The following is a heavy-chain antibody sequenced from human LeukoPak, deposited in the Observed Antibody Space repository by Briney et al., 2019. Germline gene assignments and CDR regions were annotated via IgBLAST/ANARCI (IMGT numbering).Heavy chain of an antibody. CDR2: ISYDGSNK. CDR3: AKAPGYYDSSGYYFDY. Sequence: GGSLRLSCAASGFTFSSYAMHWVRQAPGKGLEWVAVISYDGSNKYYADSVKGRFTISRDNSKNTLYLQMNSLRAEDTAVYYCAKAPGYYDSSGYYFDYWGQGTLVAVSS. J-gene: IGHJ4*02. CDR1: GFTFSSYA. V-gene: IGHV3-30-3*01. D-gene: IGHD3-22*01.